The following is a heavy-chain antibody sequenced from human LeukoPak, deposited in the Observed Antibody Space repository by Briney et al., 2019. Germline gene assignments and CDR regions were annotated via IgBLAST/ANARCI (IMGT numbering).Heavy chain of an antibody. Sequence: SETLSLTCAVYGWSFSGYYWSWIRQPQGMGREGSGETNNRGRTNSNPSLKSFVTISVATSRTHFSLKLSSMTAAAAVVYYGGRRTGNAACARYGYYYYSDYWGQGTLVTVAS. V-gene: IGHV4-34*01. CDR1: GWSFSGYY. CDR3: GRRTGNAACARYGYYYYSDY. D-gene: IGHD3-22*01. J-gene: IGHJ4*02. CDR2: TNNRGRT.